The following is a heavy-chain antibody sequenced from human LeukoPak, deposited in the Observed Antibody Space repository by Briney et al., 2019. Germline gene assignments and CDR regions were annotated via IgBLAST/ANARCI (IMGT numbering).Heavy chain of an antibody. J-gene: IGHJ3*02. D-gene: IGHD6-19*01. V-gene: IGHV3-43*02. CDR1: GFTFDDYA. CDR3: ANGWVGRYYDAFDI. Sequence: GGSLRLSCAASGFTFDDYAMHWVRQTPGQGRVWVSLISGDGGSTYYAYSVKVRFTISRDNSKNSLYLQMNSLITEDTALYYCANGWVGRYYDAFDIWGQKTVLTVSS. CDR2: ISGDGGST.